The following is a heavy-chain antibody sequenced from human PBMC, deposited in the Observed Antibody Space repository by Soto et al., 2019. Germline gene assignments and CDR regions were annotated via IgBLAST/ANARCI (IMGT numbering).Heavy chain of an antibody. CDR2: IFSNDEK. CDR1: GFSLSNAIMG. D-gene: IGHD2-15*01. Sequence: GLTLVNPTDTLTLTCTVSGFSLSNAIMGVSWIRQPAGKALEWLAHIFSNDEKSYSTSLKSRLTISKDTSKSQVVLTMTNMDPVDTATYYCAPAPTRYCSGGSCYARHFDYWGQGTLVTVYS. J-gene: IGHJ4*02. CDR3: APAPTRYCSGGSCYARHFDY. V-gene: IGHV2-26*01.